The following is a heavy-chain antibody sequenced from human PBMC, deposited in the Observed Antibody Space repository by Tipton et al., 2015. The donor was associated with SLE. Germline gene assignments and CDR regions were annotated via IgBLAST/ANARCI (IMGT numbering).Heavy chain of an antibody. D-gene: IGHD6-6*01. Sequence: TLSLTCAVYGGSFSGYYWSWIRQPPGKGLEWIGYIYYSGSTNYNPSLKSRVTISVDTSKNQFSLKLRSVTAADTAVYYCAREGRGSSGFDYWGQGTLVTVSS. V-gene: IGHV4-59*01. J-gene: IGHJ4*02. CDR3: AREGRGSSGFDY. CDR2: IYYSGST. CDR1: GGSFSGYY.